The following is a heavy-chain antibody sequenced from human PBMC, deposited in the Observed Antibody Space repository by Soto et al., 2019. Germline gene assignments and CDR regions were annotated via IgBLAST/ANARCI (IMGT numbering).Heavy chain of an antibody. J-gene: IGHJ5*02. V-gene: IGHV2-26*01. CDR1: GLSITESEMV. CDR2: IDSSGEK. D-gene: IGHD6-19*01. CDR3: ARRHLAVAVSPWFDP. Sequence: QVTLKESGPVLVKPTETLTLRCTVSGLSITESEMVVSWIRQPPGQPLEWLAHIDSSGEKSYRTFLKSRLANSKDTSKSQIVLTMTNMDPADTATYYCARRHLAVAVSPWFDPWGQGIPVTVSS.